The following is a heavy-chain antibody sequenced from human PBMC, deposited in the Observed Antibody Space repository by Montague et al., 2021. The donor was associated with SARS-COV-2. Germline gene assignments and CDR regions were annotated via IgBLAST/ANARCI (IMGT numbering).Heavy chain of an antibody. CDR1: GGSISSSSYY. J-gene: IGHJ3*02. V-gene: IGHV4-39*01. D-gene: IGHD3-22*01. Sequence: SETLSLTCTVSGGSISSSSYYWGWIRQPPGKGLEWIGSIYYSGSTYYNPSLKSRVTISVDTSKNQFSLKLSSVTAADTAVYYCASPTYYYDSSGFDAFDIWGQGKMVTVSS. CDR2: IYYSGST. CDR3: ASPTYYYDSSGFDAFDI.